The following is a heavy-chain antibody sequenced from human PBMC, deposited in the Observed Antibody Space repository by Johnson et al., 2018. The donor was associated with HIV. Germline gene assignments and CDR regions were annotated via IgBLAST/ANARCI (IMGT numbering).Heavy chain of an antibody. CDR2: ISYDGSNK. D-gene: IGHD2-15*01. CDR1: GFTFNNFA. V-gene: IGHV3-30-3*01. Sequence: VQVVESGGGVVQPGRSLRLSCAASGFTFNNFAMHWVRQAPGKGLEWVAVISYDGSNKAFADSLKGRFTISRDNSKNTVYLQMNSLRVADSAVYYCARACSEGSCYTARWAFDIWGQGTLVTVSS. J-gene: IGHJ3*02. CDR3: ARACSEGSCYTARWAFDI.